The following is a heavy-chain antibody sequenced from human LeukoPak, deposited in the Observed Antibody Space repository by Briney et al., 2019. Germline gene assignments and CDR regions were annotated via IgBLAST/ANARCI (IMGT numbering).Heavy chain of an antibody. J-gene: IGHJ4*02. V-gene: IGHV1-8*02. CDR2: INPNSGNT. CDR3: ARSPAQYYDYVWGSYRYRHFDY. Sequence: ASVKVSCKASGYTFTGYDINWVRQAPGQGLEWMGWINPNSGNTGYAQKFQGRVTMTRDTSISTAYMELSRLRSEDTAVYYYARSPAQYYDYVWGSYRYRHFDYWGQGTLVTVSS. D-gene: IGHD3-16*02. CDR1: GYTFTGYD.